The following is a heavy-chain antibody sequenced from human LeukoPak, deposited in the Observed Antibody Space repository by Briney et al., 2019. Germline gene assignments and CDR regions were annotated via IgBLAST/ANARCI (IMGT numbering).Heavy chain of an antibody. CDR3: ARENWDDGRDFDY. CDR2: ISYSGST. CDR1: GGSISITNY. V-gene: IGHV4-39*07. Sequence: SETLSLTCTVSGGSISITNYWGWVRQPPGKGLEWIGSISYSGSTYYNPSLKSRVTISVDTSKNQFSLKLSSVTFADTAMYYCARENWDDGRDFDYWGQGTLVTVSS. D-gene: IGHD1-1*01. J-gene: IGHJ4*02.